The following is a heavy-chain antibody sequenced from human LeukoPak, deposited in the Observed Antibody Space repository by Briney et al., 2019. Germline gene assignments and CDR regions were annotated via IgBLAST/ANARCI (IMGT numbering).Heavy chain of an antibody. CDR1: GDSIFSTTYY. J-gene: IGHJ4*02. V-gene: IGHV4-39*01. D-gene: IGHD6-25*01. CDR2: IFHSGST. Sequence: SETLSLTCTVSGDSIFSTTYYWGWIRQPPGKGLEWIGSIFHSGSTYYNPSLKSRLTISVDTSKNQLSLRLRSVTAADTAVYYCARLYQGKRPPDYWGQGTLVTVSS. CDR3: ARLYQGKRPPDY.